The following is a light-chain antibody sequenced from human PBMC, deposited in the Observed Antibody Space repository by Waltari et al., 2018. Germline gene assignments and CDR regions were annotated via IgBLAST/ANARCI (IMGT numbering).Light chain of an antibody. CDR1: SSDIGNDNF. J-gene: IGLJ2*01. Sequence: QSALTQPASVSGSPGQSITIPCPGTSSDIGNDNFVSWYQQHPGKAPKVMIYEVSKRPSGVSNRFSGSKSGNTASLTISGLQAEDEADYYCCSYTGSSTLIFGGGTKLTVL. V-gene: IGLV2-23*02. CDR2: EVS. CDR3: CSYTGSSTLI.